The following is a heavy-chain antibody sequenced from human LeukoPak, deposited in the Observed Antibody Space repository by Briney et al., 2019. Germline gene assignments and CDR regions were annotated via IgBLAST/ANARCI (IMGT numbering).Heavy chain of an antibody. CDR3: VRWYGGSGLENYYYYMDV. V-gene: IGHV3-30*02. CDR2: AQYDGSTK. Sequence: PGGSLRLSCAASGFSFKTYAMHWVRQAPGKGLEWVAFAQYDGSTKYYADSVKGRFTISRDNSKNTLYLQMNSLRAEDTAVYYCVRWYGGSGLENYYYYMDVWGKGTTVTISS. CDR1: GFSFKTYA. J-gene: IGHJ6*03. D-gene: IGHD3-10*01.